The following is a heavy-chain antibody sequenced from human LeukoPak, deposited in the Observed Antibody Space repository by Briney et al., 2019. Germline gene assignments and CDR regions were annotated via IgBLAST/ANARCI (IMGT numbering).Heavy chain of an antibody. CDR2: IYTSGST. Sequence: PSETLSLTCTVSGGSISSYYWSWIRQPAGKGLEWIRRIYTSGSTNYNPSLKSRVTMSVDTSKNQFSLKLSSVTAADTAVYYCAAHIVVVPAAMDGGYYYYMDVWGKGTTVTVSS. J-gene: IGHJ6*03. V-gene: IGHV4-4*07. CDR3: AAHIVVVPAAMDGGYYYYMDV. CDR1: GGSISSYY. D-gene: IGHD2-2*01.